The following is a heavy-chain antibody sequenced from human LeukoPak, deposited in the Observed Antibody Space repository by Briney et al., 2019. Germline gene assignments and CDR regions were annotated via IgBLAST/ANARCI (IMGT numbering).Heavy chain of an antibody. D-gene: IGHD6-13*01. Sequence: ASVKVSCKASGYTFTGYYMLWVRQAPGQGLEWMGWINPNSGGTNYAQKFQGRVTMTRDTSISTAYMELSRLRSDDTAVYYCARYRGYSYGTPPGIAAAGTDYWGQGTLVTVSS. V-gene: IGHV1-2*02. CDR3: ARYRGYSYGTPPGIAAAGTDY. CDR1: GYTFTGYY. CDR2: INPNSGGT. J-gene: IGHJ4*02.